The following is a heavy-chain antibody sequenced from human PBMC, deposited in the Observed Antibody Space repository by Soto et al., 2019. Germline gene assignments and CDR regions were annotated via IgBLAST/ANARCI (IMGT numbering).Heavy chain of an antibody. D-gene: IGHD3-16*01. CDR3: ARLLGINYYYGMDV. CDR2: IYDGDSDT. V-gene: IGHV5-51*01. CDR1: RYSFPGYW. Sequence: GESLTISCKVSRYSFPGYWIVCVRQMPGKGLEWMGTIYDGDSDTRYSPSFQGQVTISADKSISTAYLQWNSLKASDTAMYHCARLLGINYYYGMDVWGQGTTVTVSS. J-gene: IGHJ6*02.